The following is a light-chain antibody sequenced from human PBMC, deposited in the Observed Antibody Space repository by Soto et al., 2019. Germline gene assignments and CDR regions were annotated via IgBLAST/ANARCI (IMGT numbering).Light chain of an antibody. CDR1: HSISSW. V-gene: IGKV1-5*03. Sequence: DIQMTQSTSTLSASVGDRVTITCRASHSISSWLAWYQQKPGKAPKVLMYKASTLESGVPSRFSGSGSGTEFTLTISSLQPDDFATYYCQQYNSYSFTFGGGTKVEFK. CDR3: QQYNSYSFT. J-gene: IGKJ4*01. CDR2: KAS.